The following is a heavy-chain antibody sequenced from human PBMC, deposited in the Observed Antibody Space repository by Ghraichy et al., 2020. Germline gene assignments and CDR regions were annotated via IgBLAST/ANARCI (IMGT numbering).Heavy chain of an antibody. Sequence: ASVKVSCKVSGYTLTELSMHWVRQAPGKGLEWMGGFDPEDGETIYAQKFQGRVTMTEDTSTDTAYMELSSLRSEDTAVYYCATLGYCSSTSCYGLSRNWFDPWGQGTLVTVSS. CDR2: FDPEDGET. CDR1: GYTLTELS. J-gene: IGHJ5*02. V-gene: IGHV1-24*01. CDR3: ATLGYCSSTSCYGLSRNWFDP. D-gene: IGHD2-2*01.